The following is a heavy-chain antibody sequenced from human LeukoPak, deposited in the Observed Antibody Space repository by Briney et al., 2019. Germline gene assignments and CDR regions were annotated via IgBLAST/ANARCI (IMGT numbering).Heavy chain of an antibody. J-gene: IGHJ4*02. V-gene: IGHV3-23*01. CDR1: GFDFSDYG. CDR3: AKTPTGYYAVFDY. D-gene: IGHD3-9*01. Sequence: GRSLRLSCAASGFDFSDYGMQWVRQAPGKGLEWVSAISGSGGSTYYADSVKGRFTISRDNSKNTLYLQMNSLRAEDTAVYYCAKTPTGYYAVFDYWGQGTLVTVSS. CDR2: ISGSGGST.